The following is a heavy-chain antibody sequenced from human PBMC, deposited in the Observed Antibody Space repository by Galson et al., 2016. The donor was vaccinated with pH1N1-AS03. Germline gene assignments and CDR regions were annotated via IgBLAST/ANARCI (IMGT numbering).Heavy chain of an antibody. D-gene: IGHD2-2*01. CDR2: IYYSGNT. J-gene: IGHJ3*02. Sequence: LSLTCTVSGGSVSHGGNYWSWIRQHPGQGLELIGYIYYSGNTYYNPSHKSRLTIFLDSSKNQFSLKLTSVTAADTAVYYCARVTGFYQISALNIWGQGTMVTVSS. V-gene: IGHV4-31*03. CDR3: ARVTGFYQISALNI. CDR1: GGSVSHGGNY.